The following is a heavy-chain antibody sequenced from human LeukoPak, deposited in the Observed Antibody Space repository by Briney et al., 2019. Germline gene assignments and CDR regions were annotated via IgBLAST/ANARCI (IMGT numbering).Heavy chain of an antibody. CDR1: GYTFTSYG. Sequence: ASVKVSCKASGYTFTSYGISWVRQAPGQGLEWMGWISAYNGNTNYAQKLQGRVTMTTDTSTSTAYMELRSLRSDDTAVYYCARTYYDFWSGYYRPEWFDPWGQGTLVTVSS. J-gene: IGHJ5*02. CDR2: ISAYNGNT. V-gene: IGHV1-18*01. CDR3: ARTYYDFWSGYYRPEWFDP. D-gene: IGHD3-3*01.